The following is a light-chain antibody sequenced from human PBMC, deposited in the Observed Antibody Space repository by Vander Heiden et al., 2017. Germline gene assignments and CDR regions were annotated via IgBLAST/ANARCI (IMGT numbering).Light chain of an antibody. CDR2: DAS. Sequence: EIVLTQSPATLSLSPGERATLSCRASQSVSSYLAWYQQKPGQAPRLLIYDASNRANGIPDRFSGTGYGKDFTLTSSSREHEDFAVYYVQYRSNLRTFGQGTKVEIK. CDR1: QSVSSY. V-gene: IGKV3-11*01. CDR3: QYRSNLRT. J-gene: IGKJ1*01.